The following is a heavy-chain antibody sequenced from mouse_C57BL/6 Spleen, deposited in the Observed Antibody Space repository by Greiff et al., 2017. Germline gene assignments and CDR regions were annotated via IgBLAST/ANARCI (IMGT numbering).Heavy chain of an antibody. CDR3: APIYYGNYDWYFDV. Sequence: VQLQQSGPELVKPGASVKISCKASGYSFTDYNMNWVKQSNGKSLEWIGVINPNYGTTSYNQKFKGKATLTVDQTSSTAYMQLNSLTSEDSAVYYCAPIYYGNYDWYFDVWGTGTTVTVSS. D-gene: IGHD2-1*01. CDR1: GYSFTDYN. CDR2: INPNYGTT. J-gene: IGHJ1*03. V-gene: IGHV1-39*01.